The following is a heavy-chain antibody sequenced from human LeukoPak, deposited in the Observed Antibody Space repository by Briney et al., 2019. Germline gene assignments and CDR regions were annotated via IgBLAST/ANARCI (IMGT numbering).Heavy chain of an antibody. Sequence: GGSLRLSCAASGFTFSNYEMNWVRQAPGKGLEGVSYIDSSGTTIYYADSVKGRFTMSRDNAKNSLYLQMNSLRAEDTAVYFCAREFGGYGGDPFDIWGQGTMVTVSS. D-gene: IGHD3-22*01. CDR3: AREFGGYGGDPFDI. CDR1: GFTFSNYE. V-gene: IGHV3-48*03. J-gene: IGHJ3*02. CDR2: IDSSGTTI.